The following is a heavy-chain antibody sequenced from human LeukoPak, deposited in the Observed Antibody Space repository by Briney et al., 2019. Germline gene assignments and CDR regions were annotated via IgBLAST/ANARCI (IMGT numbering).Heavy chain of an antibody. CDR3: ARDVSQNGDYDY. CDR1: GFTVSSNY. CDR2: IYSGGST. J-gene: IGHJ4*02. V-gene: IGHV3-66*01. Sequence: GGSLRLSCAASGFTVSSNYMSWVRQAPGKGLEWVSVIYSGGSTYYADSVKGRFTISRDNSKNTLYLQMNSLRAEDTAVYYCARDVSQNGDYDYWGQGTLVTVSS. D-gene: IGHD4-17*01.